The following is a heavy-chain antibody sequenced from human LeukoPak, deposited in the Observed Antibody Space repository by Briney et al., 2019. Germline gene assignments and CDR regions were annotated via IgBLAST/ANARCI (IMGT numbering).Heavy chain of an antibody. CDR3: ARDGSASFFNL. CDR2: TYYRSKWNS. J-gene: IGHJ5*02. V-gene: IGHV6-1*01. D-gene: IGHD3-10*01. Sequence: SQTLLLTCAISGDSVSSNSAVWNWLRQSPSRGLEWLGRTYYRSKWNSHYAESVKGRLTINPDTSRDQFFLQLNSVTPEDSAVYYCARDGSASFFNLWGQGTLVTVSS. CDR1: GDSVSSNSAV.